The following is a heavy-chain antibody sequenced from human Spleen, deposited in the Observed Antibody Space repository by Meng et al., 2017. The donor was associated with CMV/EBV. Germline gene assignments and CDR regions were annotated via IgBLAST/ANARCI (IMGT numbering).Heavy chain of an antibody. CDR1: GFAFDNYD. J-gene: IGHJ4*02. CDR2: IKSNFNGGTT. CDR3: NTDRPYCSGSTCYPFDN. Sequence: GESLKISCAASGFAFDNYDMSWVRQPLGKGLEWVGHIKSNFNGGTTDYAAPVKGRFTISRHDQKNTVYLQMNNLKTEDTAVYYCNTDRPYCSGSTCYPFDNWGQGTLVTVSS. D-gene: IGHD2-15*01. V-gene: IGHV3-15*05.